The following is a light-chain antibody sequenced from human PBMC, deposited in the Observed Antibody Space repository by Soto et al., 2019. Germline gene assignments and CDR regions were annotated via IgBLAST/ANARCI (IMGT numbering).Light chain of an antibody. V-gene: IGKV1-27*01. J-gene: IGKJ1*01. CDR2: AAS. CDR1: QSINTY. CDR3: QKYDSAPRT. Sequence: QSPSSLSSAVGDIVPIACRASQSINTYLAWYQQKPGKAPKLLIYAASTLQSGVPSRFSGSGSGTDFTLTISSLQPEDVATYYCQKYDSAPRTFGQGTKVDIK.